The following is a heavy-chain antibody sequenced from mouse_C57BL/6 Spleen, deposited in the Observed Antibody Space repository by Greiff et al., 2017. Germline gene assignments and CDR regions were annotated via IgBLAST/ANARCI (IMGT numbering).Heavy chain of an antibody. D-gene: IGHD1-1*01. Sequence: QVQLQQPGAELVRPGSSVKLSCKASGYTFTSYWMHWVKQRPIQGLEWIGNIDPSDSETHYNQKFKDKATLTVDKSSSTAYMQLSSLTSEDSAVYYCARWDYGSSYAYWGQGTTLTVSS. J-gene: IGHJ2*01. CDR2: IDPSDSET. V-gene: IGHV1-52*01. CDR1: GYTFTSYW. CDR3: ARWDYGSSYAY.